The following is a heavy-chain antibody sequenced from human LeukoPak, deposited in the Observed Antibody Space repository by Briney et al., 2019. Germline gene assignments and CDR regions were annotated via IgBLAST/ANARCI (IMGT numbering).Heavy chain of an antibody. CDR3: AKGRYESSGFNWAA. Sequence: GGSLRLSCAASGFTFSNYAMTWVRQAPGKGLEWVSILSGSGGSAYYADSVKGRFTISRDNSKNTLYLQMNSLRAEDTAVYYCAKGRYESSGFNWAAWGQGTLVTVSS. J-gene: IGHJ4*02. CDR1: GFTFSNYA. V-gene: IGHV3-23*01. CDR2: LSGSGGSA. D-gene: IGHD3-22*01.